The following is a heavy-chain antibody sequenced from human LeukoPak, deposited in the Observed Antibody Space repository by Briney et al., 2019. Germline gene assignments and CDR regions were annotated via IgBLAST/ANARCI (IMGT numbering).Heavy chain of an antibody. CDR2: IYYSGST. CDR3: ARGSIVATDFDY. CDR1: GGSVSSASYY. D-gene: IGHD5-12*01. V-gene: IGHV4-61*01. Sequence: PSETLSLTCTVSGGSVSSASYYWSWIRQPPGKGLEWIGYIYYSGSTNYNPSLKSRVTISVDASKNQFSLKLSSVTAADTAVYYCARGSIVATDFDYWGQGTLVIVSS. J-gene: IGHJ4*02.